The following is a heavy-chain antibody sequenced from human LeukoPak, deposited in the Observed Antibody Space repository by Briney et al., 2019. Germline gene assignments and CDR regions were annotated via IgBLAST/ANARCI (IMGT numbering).Heavy chain of an antibody. CDR3: ARLYYDSSGYNWFDP. CDR2: ISAYNGNA. J-gene: IGHJ5*02. D-gene: IGHD3-22*01. V-gene: IGHV1-18*01. CDR1: GYTFTSYG. Sequence: ASVKVSCKASGYTFTSYGISWVRQAPGQGLEWMGWISAYNGNANYAQKLQGRVTMTTDTSTSTAYMELRSLRSDDTAVYYCARLYYDSSGYNWFDPWGQGTQVTVSS.